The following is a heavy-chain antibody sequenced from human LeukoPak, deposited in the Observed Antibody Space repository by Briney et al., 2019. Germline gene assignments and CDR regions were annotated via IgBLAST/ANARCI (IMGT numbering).Heavy chain of an antibody. D-gene: IGHD6-13*01. CDR2: ISYSGST. Sequence: SETLSLTCTVSGGSISSYYWSWIRQPPGKGLEWVGYISYSGSTNYTPSLKRRVTISVDTSKNQLSLKVSSVTAADTAVYYCARHWETSSWYVDYWGQGTRVTVSS. J-gene: IGHJ4*02. CDR3: ARHWETSSWYVDY. V-gene: IGHV4-59*08. CDR1: GGSISSYY.